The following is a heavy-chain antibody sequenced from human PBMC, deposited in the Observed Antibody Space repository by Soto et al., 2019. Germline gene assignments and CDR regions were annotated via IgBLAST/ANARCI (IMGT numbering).Heavy chain of an antibody. CDR2: INHSGST. Sequence: TSETLSLTCAVYGGSFSGYYWSWIRQPPGKGLEWIGEINHSGSTNYNPSLKSRVTISVDTSKNQFSLKLSSVTAADTAVYYCARGSEYCNSASCCSRDCWFDPWGQGTMVTVSS. D-gene: IGHD2-2*01. V-gene: IGHV4-34*01. CDR3: ARGSEYCNSASCCSRDCWFDP. J-gene: IGHJ5*02. CDR1: GGSFSGYY.